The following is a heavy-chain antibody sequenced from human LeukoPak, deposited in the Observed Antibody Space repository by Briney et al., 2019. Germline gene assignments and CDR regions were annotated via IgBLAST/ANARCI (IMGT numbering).Heavy chain of an antibody. CDR2: IIGSGGSN. Sequence: GGSLKLSWPASGLTLSTYPLSGVRQPPGKGREGVLAIIGSGGSNYYADSVKGRFTISRDNSKNTLYLQMNSLRAEDTAVYYCAKDGFRNLPIAAAGTVSEYFQHWGQGTLVTVSS. D-gene: IGHD6-13*01. V-gene: IGHV3-23*01. CDR1: GLTLSTYP. CDR3: AKDGFRNLPIAAAGTVSEYFQH. J-gene: IGHJ1*01.